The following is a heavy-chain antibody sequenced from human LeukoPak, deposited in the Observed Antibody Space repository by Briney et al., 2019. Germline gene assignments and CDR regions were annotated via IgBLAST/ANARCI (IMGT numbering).Heavy chain of an antibody. V-gene: IGHV4-38-2*02. CDR3: ARDFHCGGACSADY. J-gene: IGHJ4*02. Sequence: SETLSLTCTVSGYSIRSDYYWGWIRQPPGKGLEWSGGIYHRGRSYYNPSLERRVTMSVDTSKIQFSLNLNSVTAADTAVYYCARDFHCGGACSADYWGQGTLVTVSS. CDR1: GYSIRSDYY. D-gene: IGHD2-21*02. CDR2: IYHRGRS.